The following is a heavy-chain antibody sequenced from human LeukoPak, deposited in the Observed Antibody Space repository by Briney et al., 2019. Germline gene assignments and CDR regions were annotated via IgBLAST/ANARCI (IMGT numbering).Heavy chain of an antibody. CDR2: IRNKADGHTT. CDR3: ARVRVHDRGCYDY. D-gene: IGHD2-15*01. Sequence: GGSLRLSCAGSGFTFSDIYMDWVRQAPGKGLEWVGHIRNKADGHTTEYAPSVRGRFTLSRDDSTNSLYLQMNSLKTEDTAVYCCARVRVHDRGCYDYWGQGTLVTVSS. V-gene: IGHV3-72*01. CDR1: GFTFSDIY. J-gene: IGHJ4*02.